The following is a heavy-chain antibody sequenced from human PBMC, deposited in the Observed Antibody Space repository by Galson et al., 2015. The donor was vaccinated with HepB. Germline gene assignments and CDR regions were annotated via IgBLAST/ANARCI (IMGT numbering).Heavy chain of an antibody. CDR2: INWNGGST. V-gene: IGHV3-20*01. Sequence: LRLSCAASGFTFDDYGMSWVRQAPGKGLEWVSGINWNGGSTGYADSVKGRFTISRDNAKNSLYLQMNSLRAEDTALYHCARRITIFGVVGYWFDPWGQGTLVTVSS. CDR3: ARRITIFGVVGYWFDP. J-gene: IGHJ5*02. D-gene: IGHD3-3*01. CDR1: GFTFDDYG.